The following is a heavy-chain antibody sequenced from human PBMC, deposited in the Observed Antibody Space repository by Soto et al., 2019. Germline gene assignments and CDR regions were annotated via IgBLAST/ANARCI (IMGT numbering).Heavy chain of an antibody. CDR1: GGSISSYY. Sequence: QVQLQESGPGLVKPSETLSLTCTVSGGSISSYYWSWIRQPPGKGLEWIGYIYYSGSTNYNPSLTRRVTISVDTSKNQFSLKLSSVTAADTAVYYCARWAAYSYDSRARLVLDYWGQGTLVTVSS. CDR2: IYYSGST. CDR3: ARWAAYSYDSRARLVLDY. D-gene: IGHD3-22*01. J-gene: IGHJ4*02. V-gene: IGHV4-59*08.